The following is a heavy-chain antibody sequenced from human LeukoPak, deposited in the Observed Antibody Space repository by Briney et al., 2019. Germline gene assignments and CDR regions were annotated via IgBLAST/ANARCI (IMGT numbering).Heavy chain of an antibody. CDR2: TYYRSKWYN. V-gene: IGHV6-1*01. D-gene: IGHD1-26*01. Sequence: SQTLSLTCAISGDSVSSNSAAWNWIRQSPSRGLEWLGRTYYRSKWYNDYAVSVKSRITINPDTSKNQFSLQLNSVTPEDTAVYYCARQSRIVGATPPHYDYWGQGTLVTVSS. J-gene: IGHJ4*02. CDR3: ARQSRIVGATPPHYDY. CDR1: GDSVSSNSAA.